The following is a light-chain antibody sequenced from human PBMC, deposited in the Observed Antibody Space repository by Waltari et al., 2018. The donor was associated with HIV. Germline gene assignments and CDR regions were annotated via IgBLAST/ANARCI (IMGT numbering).Light chain of an antibody. Sequence: QSALTQPASVSGSPGLSITISCTGTSSDVGGYNYVSWYQQHPVKAPKLMIYEVSNRPSGVSNRFSGSKSGNTASLTISGLQAEDEADYYCSSYTSSSTLGVFGGGTKLTVL. CDR3: SSYTSSSTLGV. J-gene: IGLJ3*02. CDR2: EVS. V-gene: IGLV2-14*01. CDR1: SSDVGGYNY.